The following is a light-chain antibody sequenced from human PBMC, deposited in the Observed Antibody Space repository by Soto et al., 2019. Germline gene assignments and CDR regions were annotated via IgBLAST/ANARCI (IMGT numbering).Light chain of an antibody. CDR3: AAWDDTLSRVV. CDR1: SSNIGSNY. V-gene: IGLV1-47*01. J-gene: IGLJ2*01. Sequence: QSVLTQPPSASGTPGQRVTISCSGSSSNIGSNYVYWYQQLSGTVHQLLIYRSSERPSGVPARYSGSKSGTSASLSISGLRSEDEADYYCAAWDDTLSRVVCGGGTKLTVL. CDR2: RSS.